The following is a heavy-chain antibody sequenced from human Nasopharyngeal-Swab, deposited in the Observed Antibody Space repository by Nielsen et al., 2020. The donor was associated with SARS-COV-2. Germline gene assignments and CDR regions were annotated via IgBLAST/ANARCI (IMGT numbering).Heavy chain of an antibody. V-gene: IGHV3-30-3*01. CDR3: ARDEAYDILTGDAFDI. Sequence: GESLKISCAASGFTFSSYAMHWVRQAPGKGLEWVAVISYDGSNKYYADSVKGRFTISRDNSKNTLYLQMNSPRAEDTAVYYCARDEAYDILTGDAFDIWGQGTMVTVSS. CDR1: GFTFSSYA. J-gene: IGHJ3*02. CDR2: ISYDGSNK. D-gene: IGHD3-9*01.